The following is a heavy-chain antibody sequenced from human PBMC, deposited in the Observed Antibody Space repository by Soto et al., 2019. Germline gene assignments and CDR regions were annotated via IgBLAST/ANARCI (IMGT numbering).Heavy chain of an antibody. CDR3: ARDREVGGLDY. Sequence: EVQLVESGGGLIQRGGSLRLSCAASGFSLRGTYMSWVRQAPGRGLEWVSIIYSGDNTYYAESVKGRFTISRDSSKNTVFLQMNSLRAEDTAVYYCARDREVGGLDYWGQGTLVTVSS. CDR1: GFSLRGTY. V-gene: IGHV3-53*01. CDR2: IYSGDNT. D-gene: IGHD1-26*01. J-gene: IGHJ4*02.